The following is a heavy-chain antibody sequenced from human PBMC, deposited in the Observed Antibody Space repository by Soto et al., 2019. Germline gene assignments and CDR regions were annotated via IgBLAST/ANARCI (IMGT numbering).Heavy chain of an antibody. CDR3: ARDRLGVEGLLYY. CDR1: GGTFSSYT. D-gene: IGHD1-26*01. V-gene: IGHV1-69*04. J-gene: IGHJ4*02. Sequence: ASVKVSCKASGGTFSSYTISWVRQAPGQGLEWMGRIIPILGIANYAQKFQGRVTITADKSTSTAYMELSSLRSEDTAVYYCARDRLGVEGLLYYWGQGTLVTVSS. CDR2: IIPILGIA.